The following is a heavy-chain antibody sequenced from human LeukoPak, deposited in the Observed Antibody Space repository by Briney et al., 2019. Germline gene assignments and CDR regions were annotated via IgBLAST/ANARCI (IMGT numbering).Heavy chain of an antibody. V-gene: IGHV4-61*08. CDR1: GGSISSSGYY. Sequence: SQTLSLTCTVSGGSISSSGYYWSWIRQHPGKGLEWIGYIYYSGSTNYNPSLKSRVTISVDTSKNQFSLKLSSVTAADTAVYYCARLPRGRNYYDSSGYYYEYYFDYWGQGTLVTVSS. CDR2: IYYSGST. D-gene: IGHD3-22*01. J-gene: IGHJ4*02. CDR3: ARLPRGRNYYDSSGYYYEYYFDY.